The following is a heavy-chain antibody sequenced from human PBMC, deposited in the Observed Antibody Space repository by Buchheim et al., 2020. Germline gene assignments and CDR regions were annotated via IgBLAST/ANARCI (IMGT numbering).Heavy chain of an antibody. D-gene: IGHD2-8*01. V-gene: IGHV3-30*03. CDR2: ISYDGSNK. Sequence: QVQLVESGGGVVQPGRSLRLSCAASGFTFSSYGMHWVRQAPGKGLEWVAVISYDGSNKYYADSVKGRFNISRDNSKNTLYLQMNSLRAEDTAVYYCAYLMGYGNSLFDYWGQGTL. CDR3: AYLMGYGNSLFDY. J-gene: IGHJ4*02. CDR1: GFTFSSYG.